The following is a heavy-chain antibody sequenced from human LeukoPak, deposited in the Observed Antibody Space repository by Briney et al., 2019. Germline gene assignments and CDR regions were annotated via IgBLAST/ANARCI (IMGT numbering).Heavy chain of an antibody. CDR3: ARVRCSSNSCFPDY. D-gene: IGHD2-2*01. CDR1: GFIFSTYW. Sequence: GGSLRLSCAASGFIFSTYWMSWVRQAPGKGLEWVANIKQDGSDKYYVDSVKGRFTISRDNAKNSLFLQMNSLRAEDTAVYYCARVRCSSNSCFPDYWGQGTLVTVSS. J-gene: IGHJ4*02. V-gene: IGHV3-7*01. CDR2: IKQDGSDK.